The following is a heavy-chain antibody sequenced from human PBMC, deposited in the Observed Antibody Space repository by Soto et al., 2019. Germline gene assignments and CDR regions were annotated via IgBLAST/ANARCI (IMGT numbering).Heavy chain of an antibody. CDR3: ARHSTLYCYGSVIGWFVT. D-gene: IGHD3-10*01. V-gene: IGHV4-39*01. Sequence: SETLSLTCTVSGGSISSSSYYWGWIRQPPGKGLEWIGSIYYSGSTYYNPSLKSRVTISVDTSKNQFSLKLSSVTAADTAVYYRARHSTLYCYGSVIGWFVTGDPGTLVTV. J-gene: IGHJ4*01. CDR1: GGSISSSSYY. CDR2: IYYSGST.